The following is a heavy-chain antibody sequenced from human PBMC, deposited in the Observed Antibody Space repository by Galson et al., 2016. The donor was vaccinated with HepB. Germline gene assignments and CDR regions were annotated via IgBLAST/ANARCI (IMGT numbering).Heavy chain of an antibody. CDR2: INSDGSDT. CDR3: VRDNYHTSGRHLDY. Sequence: SLRLSCAASGFTFNYSWMHGVRQPPGKGLVLVACINSDGSDTTYAHSGNSQFTISRDNAKNRLYLQMNSLRAEDTSVYYCVRDNYHTSGRHLDYWGQGNLVTVSS. J-gene: IGHJ4*02. D-gene: IGHD3-22*01. CDR1: GFTFNYSW. V-gene: IGHV3-74*01.